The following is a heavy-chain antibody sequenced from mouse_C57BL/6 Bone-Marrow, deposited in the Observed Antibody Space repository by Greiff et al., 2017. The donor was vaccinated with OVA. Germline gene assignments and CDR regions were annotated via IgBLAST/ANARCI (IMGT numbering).Heavy chain of an antibody. V-gene: IGHV1-54*01. CDR2: INPGSGGT. D-gene: IGHD1-1*01. J-gene: IGHJ4*01. CDR3: AREGGSPYYYAMDY. CDR1: GYAFTNYL. Sequence: LEESGAELVRPGTSVKVSCKASGYAFTNYLIEWVKQRPGQGLEWIGVINPGSGGTNYNEKFKGKATLTADKSSSTAYMQLSSLTSEDSAVYFCAREGGSPYYYAMDYWGQGTSVTVSS.